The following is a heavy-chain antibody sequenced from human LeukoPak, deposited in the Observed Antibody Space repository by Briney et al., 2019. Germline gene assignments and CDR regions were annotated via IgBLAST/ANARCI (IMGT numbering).Heavy chain of an antibody. V-gene: IGHV1-46*01. J-gene: IGHJ4*02. CDR3: AREYVDSSSWDYYFDY. D-gene: IGHD6-13*01. CDR2: INPSGGST. Sequence: ASVKVSCKASGYTFTSYYMHWVRQAPGQGLEWMGIINPSGGSTSYAQKFQGRVTMTRDTSTSTVYMELSSLRSEDTAVYYCAREYVDSSSWDYYFDYWGQGTLVTVSS. CDR1: GYTFTSYY.